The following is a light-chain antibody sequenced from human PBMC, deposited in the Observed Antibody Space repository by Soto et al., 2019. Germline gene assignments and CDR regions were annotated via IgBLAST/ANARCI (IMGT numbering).Light chain of an antibody. CDR3: LHGKRWRWT. CDR2: EVS. CDR1: QSLIHSDGNTY. V-gene: IGKV2-30*02. J-gene: IGKJ1*01. Sequence: DVVMTQSPLSLPVTLGQPASISCRSSQSLIHSDGNTYLNWFQQGPGQSPRSLIYEVSDRDSGGPYRFSGSGSGTDFTLKIRRVEAEEVGVYYCLHGKRWRWTFGQGTEVEIK.